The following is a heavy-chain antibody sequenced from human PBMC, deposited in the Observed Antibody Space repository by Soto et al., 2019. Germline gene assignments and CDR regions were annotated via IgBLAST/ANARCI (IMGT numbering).Heavy chain of an antibody. CDR3: ARSIVVVIPYNWFDP. Sequence: PSETLSLTCTVSGGSISSGGYYWSWIRQHPGKGLEWIGYIYYSGSTYYNPSLKSRVTISVDTSKNQFSLKLSSVTAADTAVYYCARSIVVVIPYNWFDPWGQGTLVTVSS. V-gene: IGHV4-31*03. CDR1: GGSISSGGYY. CDR2: IYYSGST. D-gene: IGHD3-22*01. J-gene: IGHJ5*02.